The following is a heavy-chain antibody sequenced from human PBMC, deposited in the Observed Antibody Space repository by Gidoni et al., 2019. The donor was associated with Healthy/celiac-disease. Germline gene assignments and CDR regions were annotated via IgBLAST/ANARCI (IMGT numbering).Heavy chain of an antibody. CDR3: ASRGEWELLYDY. J-gene: IGHJ4*02. Sequence: QLQLQESGPGLVKPSETLSLPCTVSGGSISSSSYYWGWIRQPPGKGLEWIGSIYYSGRTYYNQALKRRVTISVDTSKNQFSLKLSSVTAADTAVYYWASRGEWELLYDYWGQGTLVTVSS. CDR1: GGSISSSSYY. D-gene: IGHD1-26*01. V-gene: IGHV4-39*01. CDR2: IYYSGRT.